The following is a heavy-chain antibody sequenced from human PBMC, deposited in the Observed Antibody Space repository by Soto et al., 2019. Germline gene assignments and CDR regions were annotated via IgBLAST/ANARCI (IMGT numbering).Heavy chain of an antibody. Sequence: SVKVSCKASGVTFSSYAISWVRQAPGQGLEWMGGIIPIFGTANYAQKFQGRVTITADKSTSTAYMELSSLRSEDTAVYYCARVGGGYDSRGMDVWGQGTTVTSP. CDR1: GVTFSSYA. V-gene: IGHV1-69*06. J-gene: IGHJ6*02. CDR3: ARVGGGYDSRGMDV. CDR2: IIPIFGTA. D-gene: IGHD5-12*01.